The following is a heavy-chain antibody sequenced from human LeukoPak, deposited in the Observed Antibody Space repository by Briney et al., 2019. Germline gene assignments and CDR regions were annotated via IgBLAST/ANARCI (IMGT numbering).Heavy chain of an antibody. CDR1: GFTVSSNY. J-gene: IGHJ5*02. Sequence: GGSLRLSCAASGFTVSSNYMSWVRQAPGKGLEWVSVIYHGGSTYYADSVKGRFTISRDNSKNTLYLQMNSLRAEDTAVYYCAREHNYYGSGSYYLPWFDPWGQGTLVTVSS. CDR2: IYHGGST. D-gene: IGHD3-10*01. CDR3: AREHNYYGSGSYYLPWFDP. V-gene: IGHV3-66*01.